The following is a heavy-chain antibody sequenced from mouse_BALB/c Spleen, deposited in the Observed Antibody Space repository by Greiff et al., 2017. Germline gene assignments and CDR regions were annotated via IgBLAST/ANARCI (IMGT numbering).Heavy chain of an antibody. D-gene: IGHD2-4*01. Sequence: VQGVESGPQLVRPGASVKISCKASGYSFTSYWMHWVKQRPGQGLEWIGMIDPSDSETRLNQKFKDKATLTVDKSSSTAYMQLSSPTSEDSAVYYCARGDYDGLDYWGQGTTLTVSS. V-gene: IGHV1S126*01. CDR3: ARGDYDGLDY. J-gene: IGHJ2*01. CDR1: GYSFTSYW. CDR2: IDPSDSET.